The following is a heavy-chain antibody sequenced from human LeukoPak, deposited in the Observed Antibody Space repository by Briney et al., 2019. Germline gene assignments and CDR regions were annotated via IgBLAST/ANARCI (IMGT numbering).Heavy chain of an antibody. Sequence: AGGSLRLSCAASGFTLSYYWMSWVRQAPGKGLEWVANIKQDGSEKYYVDSVKGRFTISRDNAKNSLYLQMNSLRADDTAVYYCARELDAFDIWGQGTMVTVSS. CDR1: GFTLSYYW. CDR2: IKQDGSEK. V-gene: IGHV3-7*01. J-gene: IGHJ3*02. CDR3: ARELDAFDI.